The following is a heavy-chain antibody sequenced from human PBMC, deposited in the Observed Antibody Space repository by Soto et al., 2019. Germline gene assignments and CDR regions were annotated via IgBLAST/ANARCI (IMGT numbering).Heavy chain of an antibody. D-gene: IGHD3-22*01. Sequence: GGSLRLSCAASGFTFSSYWMHWVRQAPGKGLVWVSRINSDGSSTSYADSVKGRFTISRDNAKNTLYLQMNSLRAEDTAVYYCARYTEYYYDSSGPDYWGQGTLVTVSS. J-gene: IGHJ4*02. V-gene: IGHV3-74*01. CDR1: GFTFSSYW. CDR2: INSDGSST. CDR3: ARYTEYYYDSSGPDY.